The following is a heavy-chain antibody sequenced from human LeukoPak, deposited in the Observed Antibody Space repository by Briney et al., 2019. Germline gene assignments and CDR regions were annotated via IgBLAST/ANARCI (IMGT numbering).Heavy chain of an antibody. J-gene: IGHJ1*01. Sequence: ASVKVSCKASGYTFIGYYMHWVRQAPGQGLECMGWINPNSGGTNYAQKFQGRVTMTRDTSIRTAYMELSRLRSDDTAVYYCARDRGYCTNGVCYPEYFQHWGQGTLVTVSS. CDR2: INPNSGGT. CDR3: ARDRGYCTNGVCYPEYFQH. D-gene: IGHD2-8*01. CDR1: GYTFIGYY. V-gene: IGHV1-2*02.